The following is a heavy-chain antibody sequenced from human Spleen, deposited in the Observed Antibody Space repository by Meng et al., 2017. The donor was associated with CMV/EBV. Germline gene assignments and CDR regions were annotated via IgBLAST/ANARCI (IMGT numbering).Heavy chain of an antibody. CDR3: ARDLGGVVAPYGMDV. CDR2: IRYDGTNK. Sequence: GESLKISCAASGFIFSSYGIHWVRQAPGKGLDWVAFIRYDGTNKDYADSVKGRFTISRDNSKNTLYLQMNSLRAEDTAVYYCARDLGGVVAPYGMDVWGQGTTVTVSS. V-gene: IGHV3-30*02. CDR1: GFIFSSYG. J-gene: IGHJ6*02. D-gene: IGHD2-2*01.